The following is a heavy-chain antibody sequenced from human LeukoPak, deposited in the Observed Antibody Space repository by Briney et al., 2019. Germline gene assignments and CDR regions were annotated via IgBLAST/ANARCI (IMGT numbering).Heavy chain of an antibody. Sequence: GGSLRLSCAASGFTFSSYGMHWVRQAPGKGLEWVAVISYDGSNKYYADSVKGRFTISRDNSKNTLYLQMNSLRAEDTAVYYCARAPGVHYYDSSGYYTAYWGQGTLVTVSS. CDR3: ARAPGVHYYDSSGYYTAY. D-gene: IGHD3-22*01. CDR2: ISYDGSNK. V-gene: IGHV3-30*03. J-gene: IGHJ4*02. CDR1: GFTFSSYG.